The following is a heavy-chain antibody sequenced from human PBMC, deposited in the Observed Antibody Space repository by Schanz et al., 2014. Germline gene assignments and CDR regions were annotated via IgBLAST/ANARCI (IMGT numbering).Heavy chain of an antibody. V-gene: IGHV3-33*01. CDR1: GFSLNTYG. Sequence: QAQLMESGGGVVQPGTSLILSCSVSGFSLNTYGIHWFRQPAGKGLEWVAVIWNNGVTKYYADSVRGRFTISRDRFQNTPYLRMSSLRAEDTAVYYCARPRFDYGEVDYWGQGTLVNVSS. J-gene: IGHJ4*02. CDR3: ARPRFDYGEVDY. CDR2: IWNNGVTK. D-gene: IGHD4-17*01.